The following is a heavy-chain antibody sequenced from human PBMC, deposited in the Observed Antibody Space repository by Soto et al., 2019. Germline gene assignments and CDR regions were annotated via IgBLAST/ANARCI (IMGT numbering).Heavy chain of an antibody. J-gene: IGHJ4*02. CDR1: GFTFSSYA. V-gene: IGHV3-23*01. CDR2: ISGSGVST. Sequence: LRLSCAASGFTFSSYAMSWVRQAPGKGLEWVSAISGSGVSTYYADSVKGRFTISRDNSKNTLYLQMNSLRAEDTAVYYCAKSHGMYYYDSSGYYHYDYWGQGTLVTVSS. D-gene: IGHD3-22*01. CDR3: AKSHGMYYYDSSGYYHYDY.